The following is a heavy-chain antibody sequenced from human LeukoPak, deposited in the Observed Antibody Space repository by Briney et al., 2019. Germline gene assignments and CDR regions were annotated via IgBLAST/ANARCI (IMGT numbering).Heavy chain of an antibody. Sequence: PGGSLRLSCAASGFTFSNAWMSWVRQAPGKGLEWVGRIKSKTDGGTTDYAAPVKGRFTISRDDSKNTLYLQMNSLKTEDTAVYYCTTDHDYVWGSYPFPFFDYWGQGTLVTVSS. CDR1: GFTFSNAW. J-gene: IGHJ4*02. V-gene: IGHV3-15*01. D-gene: IGHD3-16*01. CDR2: IKSKTDGGTT. CDR3: TTDHDYVWGSYPFPFFDY.